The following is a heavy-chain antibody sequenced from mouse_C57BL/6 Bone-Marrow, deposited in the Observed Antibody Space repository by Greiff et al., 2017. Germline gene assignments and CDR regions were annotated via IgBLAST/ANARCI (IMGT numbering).Heavy chain of an antibody. CDR3: SRSSTFFYYFDY. CDR2: FHPYNDDT. J-gene: IGHJ2*01. Sequence: QVHVKQSGAELVKPGASVKMSCKASGYTFTTYPIEWMKQNHGKSLEWIGNFHPYNDDTKYNEKFKGKATLTVEKSSNTYYLELSSLTSDDSAVDYCSRSSTFFYYFDYWGQGTTLTVSS. CDR1: GYTFTTYP. D-gene: IGHD5-1*01. V-gene: IGHV1-47*01.